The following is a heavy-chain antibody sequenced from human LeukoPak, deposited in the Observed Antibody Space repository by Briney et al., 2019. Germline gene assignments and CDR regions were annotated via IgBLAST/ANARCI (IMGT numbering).Heavy chain of an antibody. Sequence: PGGSLRLSCAASGFTFSSYSMNWVRQAPGKGLEWVSSISSSSSYIYYADSVKGRFTISRDNAKNSLYLQMNNLRAEDTAVYFCARWSTTPDTEAGDYWGQGTLVTVSS. D-gene: IGHD1/OR15-1a*01. J-gene: IGHJ4*02. CDR3: ARWSTTPDTEAGDY. CDR2: ISSSSSYI. CDR1: GFTFSSYS. V-gene: IGHV3-21*01.